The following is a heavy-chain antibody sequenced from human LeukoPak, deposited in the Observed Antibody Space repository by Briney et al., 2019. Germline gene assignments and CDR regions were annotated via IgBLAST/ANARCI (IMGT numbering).Heavy chain of an antibody. CDR3: ARQGGSSSPYYYYYMDV. D-gene: IGHD6-13*01. CDR2: MYHSGST. CDR1: GYSISSGYY. Sequence: PSETLPLTCAVSGYSISSGYYWGWFRQPPGKGLEWIGCMYHSGSTYYNPSLKSRVTILVDTSKNQFSLKLSSVTAADTAVYYCARQGGSSSPYYYYYMDVWGKGTTVTVSS. V-gene: IGHV4-38-2*01. J-gene: IGHJ6*03.